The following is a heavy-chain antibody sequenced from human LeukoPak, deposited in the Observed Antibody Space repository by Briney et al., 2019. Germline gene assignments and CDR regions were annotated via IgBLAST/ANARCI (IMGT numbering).Heavy chain of an antibody. CDR2: INPNSGGT. V-gene: IGHV1-2*02. D-gene: IGHD3-10*01. Sequence: ASVKVSCKASGYTFTGYYMHWVRQAPGQGLEWMGWINPNSGGTNYAQKFQGRVTMTRDTSISTAYMELSRLRSDDTAVYYCARPIYYYGSGRNWFDPWGQGTLVTVSS. J-gene: IGHJ5*02. CDR3: ARPIYYYGSGRNWFDP. CDR1: GYTFTGYY.